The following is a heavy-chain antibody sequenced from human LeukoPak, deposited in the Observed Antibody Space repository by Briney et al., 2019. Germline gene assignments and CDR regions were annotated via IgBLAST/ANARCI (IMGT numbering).Heavy chain of an antibody. Sequence: GGSLTLSCAASGFTFSTYWLHWVWQAPGKGLVWVSSINSDGSGTSYADSVQGRFTISRDNANNTLYLQMNSRRAEDTAVYYCARGTVITRLFDYWGQGTLVTVSS. CDR3: ARGTVITRLFDY. CDR2: INSDGSGT. J-gene: IGHJ4*02. D-gene: IGHD4-23*01. V-gene: IGHV3-74*01. CDR1: GFTFSTYW.